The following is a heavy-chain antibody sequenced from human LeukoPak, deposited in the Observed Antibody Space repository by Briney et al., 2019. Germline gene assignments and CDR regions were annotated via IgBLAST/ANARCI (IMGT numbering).Heavy chain of an antibody. D-gene: IGHD3-10*01. CDR1: GYTFTSYG. Sequence: ASVKVSCKASGYTFTSYGISWVRQAPGQGLEWMGWISAYNGNTNYAQKLQGRVTMTTDTSTSTAYMELRSLRSDDTAVYYCARGRVVRGVIITLRWFDPWGQGTLVTVSS. V-gene: IGHV1-18*01. CDR3: ARGRVVRGVIITLRWFDP. CDR2: ISAYNGNT. J-gene: IGHJ5*02.